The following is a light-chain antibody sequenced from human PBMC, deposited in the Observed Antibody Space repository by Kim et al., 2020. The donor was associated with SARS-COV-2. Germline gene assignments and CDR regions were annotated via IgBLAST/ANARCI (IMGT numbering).Light chain of an antibody. CDR2: SNN. V-gene: IGLV1-44*01. CDR3: AAWDDSLNGVV. Sequence: ELTQPPSASGTPGQRVTISCSGSSSNIGSNSVNWYQQLPGTAPKLLIYSNNQRPSGVPDRFSGSKSGTSASLAISGLQSEDEADYYCAAWDDSLNGVVFGGGTQLTVL. CDR1: SSNIGSNS. J-gene: IGLJ2*01.